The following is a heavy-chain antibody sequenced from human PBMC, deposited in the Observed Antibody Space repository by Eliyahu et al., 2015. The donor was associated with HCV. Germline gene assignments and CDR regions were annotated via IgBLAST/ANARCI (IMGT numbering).Heavy chain of an antibody. CDR1: GYXFXDYT. CDR2: INTNTGDP. J-gene: IGHJ4*02. D-gene: IGHD3-10*01. V-gene: IGHV7-4-1*02. Sequence: QVQLVQSGSELEKPGASVKVSCKXSGYXFXDYTINWVRQAPGQGLEWMGWINTNTGDPTYAQDFTGRFVFSLDTSVSTAYLQITSLQAEDTAMYYCARDGITSPITPPFQYWGQGTLITVSS. CDR3: ARDGITSPITPPFQY.